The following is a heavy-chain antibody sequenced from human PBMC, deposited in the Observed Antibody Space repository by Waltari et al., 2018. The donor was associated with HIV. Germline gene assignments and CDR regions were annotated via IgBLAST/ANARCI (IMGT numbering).Heavy chain of an antibody. CDR2: IRYDGSNK. Sequence: QVQLVESGGGVVQPGGSLRLSCAASGFTFSSYGLPWVRTAPGKGLEWVAFIRYDGSNKYYADSVKGRFTISRDNSKNTLYLQMNSLRAEDTAVYYCAKDLVRYYYGSGSNGAFDIWGQGTMVTVSS. V-gene: IGHV3-30*02. CDR1: GFTFSSYG. CDR3: AKDLVRYYYGSGSNGAFDI. D-gene: IGHD3-10*01. J-gene: IGHJ3*02.